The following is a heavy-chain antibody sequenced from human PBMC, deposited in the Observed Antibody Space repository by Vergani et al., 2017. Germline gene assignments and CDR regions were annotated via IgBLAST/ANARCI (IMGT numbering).Heavy chain of an antibody. CDR1: GFTFSSYS. D-gene: IGHD4-17*01. Sequence: EVQLVESGGGLVKPGGSLRLSCAASGFTFSSYSMNWVRQAPGKGLEWVSSISSSSSYIYYADSVKGRFTISRDNAKNSLYLQMNSLRAEDTAVYYCARDERDYGDYSRSQYYFDYWGQGTLVTVSS. CDR3: ARDERDYGDYSRSQYYFDY. J-gene: IGHJ4*02. CDR2: ISSSSSYI. V-gene: IGHV3-21*01.